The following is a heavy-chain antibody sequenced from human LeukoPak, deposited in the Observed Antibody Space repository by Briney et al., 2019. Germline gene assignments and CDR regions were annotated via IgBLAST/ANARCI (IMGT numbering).Heavy chain of an antibody. D-gene: IGHD2-15*01. V-gene: IGHV1-46*01. CDR2: INPSGGST. J-gene: IGHJ4*02. Sequence: ASVKVSCEASGYTFTSYYMHWVRQAPGQGLEWMGIINPSGGSTSYAQKFQGRVTMTRDTSTSTVYMELSSLRSEDTAVYYCARDSKVVVAANLFDYWGQGTLVTVSS. CDR1: GYTFTSYY. CDR3: ARDSKVVVAANLFDY.